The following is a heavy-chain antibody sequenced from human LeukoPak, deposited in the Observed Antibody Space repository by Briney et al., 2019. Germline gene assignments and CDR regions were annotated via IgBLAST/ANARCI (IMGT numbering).Heavy chain of an antibody. CDR3: AREGDIVVVPATWADY. Sequence: ASVKVSCKASGYTFTGYYMHWVRQAPGQGLEWMGWISAYNGNTNYAQKFQGRVTMTRDTSISTAYMELSRLRSDDTAVYYCAREGDIVVVPATWADYWGQGTLVTVSS. J-gene: IGHJ4*02. V-gene: IGHV1-2*02. CDR2: ISAYNGNT. D-gene: IGHD2-2*01. CDR1: GYTFTGYY.